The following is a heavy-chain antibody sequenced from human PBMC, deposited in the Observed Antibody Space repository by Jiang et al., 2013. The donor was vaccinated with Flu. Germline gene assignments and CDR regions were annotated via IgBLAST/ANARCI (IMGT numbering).Heavy chain of an antibody. CDR2: IYWDNDE. CDR1: GFSLTTSGVG. D-gene: IGHD3-22*01. V-gene: IGHV2-5*06. J-gene: IGHJ2*01. CDR3: VHTEDYHDLSGNWFFNV. Sequence: KPTQTLTLTCTFSGFSLTTSGVGVGWIRQPPGKTLEWLALIYWDNDEHHSSYLRTRLTITKDTSKNQVVLTLTNVGPADTATYYCVHTEDYHDLSGNWFFNVWGRGTLVTVSS.